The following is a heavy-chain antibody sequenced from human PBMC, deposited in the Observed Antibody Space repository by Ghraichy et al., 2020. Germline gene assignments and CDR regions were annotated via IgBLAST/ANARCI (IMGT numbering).Heavy chain of an antibody. CDR2: DGNNK. V-gene: IGHV3-30-3*01. D-gene: IGHD1-26*01. CDR3: ARERREATIMLGDY. CDR1: GFTFSSYA. Sequence: GGSLRLSCASSGFTFSSYAMHWVRQAPGKGLEWVAVDGNNKYYPDSVKGRFTVSRDNSKITLYLQMNSLRAEDTAVYYCARERREATIMLGDYWGRGTLVTVSS. J-gene: IGHJ4*02.